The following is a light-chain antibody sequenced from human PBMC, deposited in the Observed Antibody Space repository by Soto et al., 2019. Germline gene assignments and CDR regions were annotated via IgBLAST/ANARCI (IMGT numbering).Light chain of an antibody. CDR3: CSYAGSRVG. CDR2: DVT. CDR1: SSDVGGYNS. J-gene: IGLJ2*01. Sequence: QSALTQARSVSGSPGQSVTISCTGTSSDVGGYNSVSWYQHHPGKAPKLMIYDVTKRPSGVPDRFSGSKSGNTASLTISGVQGEGEGGFFCCSYAGSRVGFGGGAQRTV. V-gene: IGLV2-11*01.